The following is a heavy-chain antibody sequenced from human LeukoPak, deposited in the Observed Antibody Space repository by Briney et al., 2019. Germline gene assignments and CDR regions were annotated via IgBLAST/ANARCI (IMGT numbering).Heavy chain of an antibody. CDR1: GFTFSSYG. V-gene: IGHV3-33*01. Sequence: PGGSLRLSCAASGFTFSSYGFHWVRQAPGKGLEWVAVIWSDGSYKHYADSVKGRFTISRDDSKNTLYLQMNSLRAEDTAVYYCARDFSLQLFDYWGQGTLVTVFS. J-gene: IGHJ4*02. CDR2: IWSDGSYK. D-gene: IGHD5-24*01. CDR3: ARDFSLQLFDY.